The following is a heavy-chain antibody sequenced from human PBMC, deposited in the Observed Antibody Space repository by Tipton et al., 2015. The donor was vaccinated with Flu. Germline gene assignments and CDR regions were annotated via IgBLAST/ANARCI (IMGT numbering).Heavy chain of an antibody. CDR2: ILQSGST. J-gene: IGHJ4*02. Sequence: TLSLTCDVSGYSISSGYYWGWIRQPPGKGLEWIGSILQSGSTYYNPSLKSRVTISVDTSKNQFSLKLSSVTAADTAVYYCARHAGDSVRGIIDYWGQGTLVTVSS. D-gene: IGHD3-10*02. CDR3: ARHAGDSVRGIIDY. CDR1: GYSISSGYY. V-gene: IGHV4-38-2*01.